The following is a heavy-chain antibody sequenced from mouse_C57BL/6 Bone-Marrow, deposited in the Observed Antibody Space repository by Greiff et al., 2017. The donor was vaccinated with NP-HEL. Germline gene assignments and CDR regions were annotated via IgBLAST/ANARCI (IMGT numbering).Heavy chain of an antibody. CDR2: IYPSDSET. J-gene: IGHJ2*01. CDR3: ASYGNFDY. CDR1: GYTFTSYW. D-gene: IGHD2-1*01. Sequence: VQLQQPGAELVRPGSSVKLSCKASGYTFTSYWMDWVKQRPGQGLEWIGNIYPSDSETHYNQNFKDKATLTVDKSSSTAYMQLSSLTSEDSAVYYCASYGNFDYWGQGTTLTVSS. V-gene: IGHV1-61*01.